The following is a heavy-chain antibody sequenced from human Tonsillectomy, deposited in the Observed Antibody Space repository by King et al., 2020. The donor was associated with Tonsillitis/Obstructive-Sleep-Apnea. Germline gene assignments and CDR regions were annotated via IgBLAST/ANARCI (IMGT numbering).Heavy chain of an antibody. J-gene: IGHJ4*02. D-gene: IGHD2-15*01. CDR3: VRDDKDGRYFDY. CDR2: INPSSGST. V-gene: IGHV1-46*01. CDR1: GYTFTMNY. Sequence: QLVQSGAEVKKPGASVNVSCKASGYTFTMNYVHWVRQAPGQGLEWMGIINPSSGSTTYAQEFQGRVTMTRDTSTSTVSMELSSLRSEDTAIYYCVRDDKDGRYFDYWGQGSLVTVSS.